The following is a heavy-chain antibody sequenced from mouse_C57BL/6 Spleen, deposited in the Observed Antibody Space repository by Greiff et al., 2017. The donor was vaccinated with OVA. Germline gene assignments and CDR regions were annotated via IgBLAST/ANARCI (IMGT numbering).Heavy chain of an antibody. CDR1: GYTFTDYY. V-gene: IGHV1-76*01. Sequence: QVHVKQSGAELVRPGASVKLSCKASGYTFTDYYINWVKQRPGQGLEWIARIYPGSGNTYYNEKFKGKATLTAEKSSSTAYMQLSSLTSEDSAVYFCARSTVVEKGFDYWGQGTTLTVSS. CDR2: IYPGSGNT. D-gene: IGHD1-1*01. CDR3: ARSTVVEKGFDY. J-gene: IGHJ2*01.